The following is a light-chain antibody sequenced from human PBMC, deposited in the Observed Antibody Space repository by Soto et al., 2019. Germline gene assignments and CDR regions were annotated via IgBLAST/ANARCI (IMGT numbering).Light chain of an antibody. CDR2: GNS. Sequence: QSVLTQPPSLSGTPGQWVTISCTGSSSNIGAGYDVHWYQQLPGTAPKLLIYGNSNRPSGVPDRFSGSKSGTSASLAITVLQAEDEADYYCQAYDRSLSGYVFGTGTKVTV. J-gene: IGLJ1*01. V-gene: IGLV1-40*01. CDR3: QAYDRSLSGYV. CDR1: SSNIGAGYD.